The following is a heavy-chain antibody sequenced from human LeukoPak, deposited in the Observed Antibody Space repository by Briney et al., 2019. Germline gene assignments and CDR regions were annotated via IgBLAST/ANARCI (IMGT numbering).Heavy chain of an antibody. CDR2: IYYSGST. Sequence: SETLSLTCTVSGGSISSSSYYWGWIRQPPGKGLEWIGSIYYSGSTYYNPSLKSRVTISVDTSKNQFSLKLSSVTAADTAVYYCARDYYGSGSYYLPLDYWGQGTLVTVSS. D-gene: IGHD3-10*01. CDR3: ARDYYGSGSYYLPLDY. J-gene: IGHJ4*02. V-gene: IGHV4-39*07. CDR1: GGSISSSSYY.